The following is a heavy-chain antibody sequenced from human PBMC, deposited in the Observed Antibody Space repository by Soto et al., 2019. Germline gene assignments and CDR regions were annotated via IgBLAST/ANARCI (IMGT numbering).Heavy chain of an antibody. CDR1: GFTFSSYA. J-gene: IGHJ4*02. V-gene: IGHV3-23*01. Sequence: SGGSLRLSCAASGFTFSSYAMSWVRQAPGKGLEWVSAISGSGGSTYYADSVKGRFTISRDNSKNTLYLQMNSLRAEDTAVFYCAKYRAAAGPFFDYWGQGTLVTVSS. CDR3: AKYRAAAGPFFDY. CDR2: ISGSGGST. D-gene: IGHD6-13*01.